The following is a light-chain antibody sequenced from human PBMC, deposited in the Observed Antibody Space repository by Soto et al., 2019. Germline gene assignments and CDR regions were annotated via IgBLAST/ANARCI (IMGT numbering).Light chain of an antibody. CDR3: QQCDSTPYT. J-gene: IGKJ2*01. V-gene: IGKV1-39*01. CDR1: QTISTY. CDR2: DAS. Sequence: DIQMTQSPSSLSASVGDRVTITCRASQTISTYLNWYQQKPGKAPRLLIYDASSLLSGVPSRFSGSGSGTDFTLTIASLQPEDFSTCYCQQCDSTPYTFCQGTKVEI.